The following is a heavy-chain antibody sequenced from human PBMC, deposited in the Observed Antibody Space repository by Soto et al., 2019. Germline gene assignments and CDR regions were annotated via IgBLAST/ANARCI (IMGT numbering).Heavy chain of an antibody. CDR3: ARPRRYPRGTVGNAEYFQH. J-gene: IGHJ1*01. CDR2: IYYSGST. D-gene: IGHD4-17*01. Sequence: SETLSLTCTVSGGSISSSSYYWGWIRQPPGKGLEWIGSIYYSGSTYYNPSLKSRVTISVDTSKNQFSLKLSSVTAADTAVYYCARPRRYPRGTVGNAEYFQHWGQGTLVTVS. V-gene: IGHV4-39*01. CDR1: GGSISSSSYY.